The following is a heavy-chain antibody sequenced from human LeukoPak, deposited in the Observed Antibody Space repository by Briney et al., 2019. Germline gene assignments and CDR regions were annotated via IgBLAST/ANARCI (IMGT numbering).Heavy chain of an antibody. J-gene: IGHJ6*02. CDR1: GGSISSSNW. Sequence: SGTLSLTCAVSGGSISSSNWWSWVRQPPGKGLEWIGEIYHSGSTNYNPSLKSRVTISVDKSKNQFSLKLSSVTAADTAVYYCARDCSGGSCYRSSGMDVWGQGTTVTVSS. D-gene: IGHD2-15*01. V-gene: IGHV4-4*02. CDR3: ARDCSGGSCYRSSGMDV. CDR2: IYHSGST.